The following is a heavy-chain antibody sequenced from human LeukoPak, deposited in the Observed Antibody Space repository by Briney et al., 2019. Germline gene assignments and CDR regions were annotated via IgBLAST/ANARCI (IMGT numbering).Heavy chain of an antibody. V-gene: IGHV4-38-2*01. D-gene: IGHD6-19*01. J-gene: IGHJ4*02. CDR1: GYSISSGYY. CDR2: IYHSGST. Sequence: KPSETLSLTCAVSGYSISSGYYWGWIRQPPGKGLEWIGSIYHSGSTYYNPSLKSRVTISVDTSKNQFSLKLSSVTAADTAVYYCARPGIAVAGGFDYWGQGALVTVSS. CDR3: ARPGIAVAGGFDY.